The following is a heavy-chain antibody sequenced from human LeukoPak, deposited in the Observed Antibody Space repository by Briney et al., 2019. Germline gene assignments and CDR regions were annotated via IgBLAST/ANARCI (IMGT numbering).Heavy chain of an antibody. CDR3: AREEAFQLEASLDQ. CDR2: IWKDGSDE. D-gene: IGHD3-3*01. J-gene: IGHJ4*02. CDR1: GFTFGDFG. V-gene: IGHV3-33*01. Sequence: GGSLRLSCAAAGFTFGDFGMHWVRQAPGKGLEWGALIWKDGSDEFYADSVKGRFTISRDNSRNTLSLQMNSLRGEDTAVYYCAREEAFQLEASLDQWGQGTLVTVSS.